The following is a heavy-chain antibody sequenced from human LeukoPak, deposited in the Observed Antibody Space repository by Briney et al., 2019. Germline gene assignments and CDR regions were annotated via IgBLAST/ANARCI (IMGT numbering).Heavy chain of an antibody. J-gene: IGHJ6*02. CDR2: IIPIFGIA. Sequence: SVKVSCKASGGAFSSYAISWVRQAPGQGLEWMGRIIPIFGIANYAQKFQGRVTITADKSTSTAYMELSSLRSEDTAVYYCARDSLEYGDQNPNYYYYGMDVWGQGTTVTVSS. CDR1: GGAFSSYA. D-gene: IGHD4-17*01. CDR3: ARDSLEYGDQNPNYYYYGMDV. V-gene: IGHV1-69*04.